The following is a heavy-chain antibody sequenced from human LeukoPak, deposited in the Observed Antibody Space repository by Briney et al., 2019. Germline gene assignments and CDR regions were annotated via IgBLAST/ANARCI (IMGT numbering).Heavy chain of an antibody. CDR1: GGTFSSYA. D-gene: IGHD4-23*01. V-gene: IGHV1-69*13. Sequence: SVKVSCKASGGTFSSYAISWVRQAPGQGLEWMGGIIPIFGTANYAQKFQGRVTITADESTSTAYMELSSLRSEDTAVYYCAGDYGGNPRNYYYYYYGMDVWGQGTTVTVSS. CDR3: AGDYGGNPRNYYYYYYGMDV. CDR2: IIPIFGTA. J-gene: IGHJ6*02.